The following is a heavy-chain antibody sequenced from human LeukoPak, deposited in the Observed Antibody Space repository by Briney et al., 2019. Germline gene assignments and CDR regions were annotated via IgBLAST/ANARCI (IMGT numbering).Heavy chain of an antibody. CDR2: IYHSGST. D-gene: IGHD3-3*01. CDR3: ARRSYDFWSGYHTEWFDP. Sequence: PSETLSLTCAVSGYSISSGYYWGWIRQPPGKGLEWIGSIYHSGSTYYNPSLKSRVTISVDTSKNQFSLKPSSVTAADTAVYYCARRSYDFWSGYHTEWFDPWGQGTLVTVSS. V-gene: IGHV4-38-2*01. CDR1: GYSISSGYY. J-gene: IGHJ5*02.